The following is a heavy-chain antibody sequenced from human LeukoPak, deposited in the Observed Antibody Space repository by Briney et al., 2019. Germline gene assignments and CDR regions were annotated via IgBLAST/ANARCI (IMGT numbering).Heavy chain of an antibody. CDR3: GRGPSVAGRGGDY. D-gene: IGHD6-6*01. CDR2: IYSGGGT. V-gene: IGHV3-53*01. CDR1: GFTVSSNY. J-gene: IGHJ4*02. Sequence: PGGSLRLSCAASGFTVSSNYMTWVRQAPGKGLEWVSGIYSGGGTFYADSVKGRFTISRDNSKNTMYLQMNSLRAEDTAVYYCGRGPSVAGRGGDYWGQGTLVTVSS.